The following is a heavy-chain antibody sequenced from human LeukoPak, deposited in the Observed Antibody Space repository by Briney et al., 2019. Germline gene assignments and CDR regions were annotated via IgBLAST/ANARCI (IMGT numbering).Heavy chain of an antibody. Sequence: ASVKVSCKASGYTFTSYAMNWVRQAPGQGLEWKGWINTNTGNPTYAQGFTGRFVFSLDTSVSTAYLQISSLKAEDTAVYYCARDLGSGWYRHGMDVWGQGTMVTVSS. CDR3: ARDLGSGWYRHGMDV. CDR1: GYTFTSYA. CDR2: INTNTGNP. V-gene: IGHV7-4-1*02. D-gene: IGHD6-19*01. J-gene: IGHJ6*02.